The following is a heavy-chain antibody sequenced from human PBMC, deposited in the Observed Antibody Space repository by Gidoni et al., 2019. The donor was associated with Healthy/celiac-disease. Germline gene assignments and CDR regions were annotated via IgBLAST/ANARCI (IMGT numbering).Heavy chain of an antibody. J-gene: IGHJ4*02. Sequence: QVQLQESGPGLVKPSETLSLTCTVAGGSVSNDRYYWTWSRQPPGKGLEWIGYVYYSGSTNYNPSLKSRVTISVETSKNQFSLRLSSVTAADTAVYYCAREIVAVAGTFDYWGQGTLVTVSS. V-gene: IGHV4-61*01. CDR2: VYYSGST. D-gene: IGHD6-19*01. CDR1: GGSVSNDRYY. CDR3: AREIVAVAGTFDY.